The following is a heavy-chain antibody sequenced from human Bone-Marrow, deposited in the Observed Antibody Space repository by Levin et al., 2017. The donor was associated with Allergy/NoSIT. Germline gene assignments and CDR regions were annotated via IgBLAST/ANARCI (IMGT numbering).Heavy chain of an antibody. CDR1: GFTFSSYS. Sequence: PGGSLRLSCAASGFTFSSYSMNWVRQAPGKGLEWVSSISSSSSYIYYADSVKGRFTISRDNAKNSLYLQMNSLRAEDTAVYYCARGFLRFLASPQVGFDYWGQGTLVTVSS. D-gene: IGHD3-3*01. CDR2: ISSSSSYI. J-gene: IGHJ4*02. V-gene: IGHV3-21*01. CDR3: ARGFLRFLASPQVGFDY.